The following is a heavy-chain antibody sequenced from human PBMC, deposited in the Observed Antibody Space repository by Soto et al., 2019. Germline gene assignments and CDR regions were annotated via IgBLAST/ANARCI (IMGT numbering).Heavy chain of an antibody. CDR2: ISWNSGSI. V-gene: IGHV3-9*01. CDR1: GFTFDDYA. CDR3: AKSGSGSYYNPRYHYFDY. J-gene: IGHJ4*02. Sequence: VQLVESGGGLVQPGRSLRLSCAASGFTFDDYAMHWVRQAPGKGLEWVSGISWNSGSIGYADSVKGRFTISRDNAKNSLYLQMNSLRAEDTALYYCAKSGSGSYYNPRYHYFDYWGQGTLVTVSS. D-gene: IGHD3-10*01.